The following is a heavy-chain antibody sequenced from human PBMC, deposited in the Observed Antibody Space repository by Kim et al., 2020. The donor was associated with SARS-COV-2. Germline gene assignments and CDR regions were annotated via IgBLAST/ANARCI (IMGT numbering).Heavy chain of an antibody. CDR3: VRAAVLSVKYSDDY. CDR2: ICGSGDNT. J-gene: IGHJ4*02. CDR1: GFTFGSYA. D-gene: IGHD4-17*01. Sequence: GGSLRLSCVASGFTFGSYAMHWVRQAPGKGLEWVSAICGSGDNTFYADSVKGRFTISRDNFKNTLYLQMNSLRAEDTAVYYCVRAAVLSVKYSDDYWGQGPLVTVSS. V-gene: IGHV3-23*01.